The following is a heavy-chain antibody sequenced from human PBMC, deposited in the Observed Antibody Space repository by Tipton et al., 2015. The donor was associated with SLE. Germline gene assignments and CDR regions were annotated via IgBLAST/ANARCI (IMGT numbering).Heavy chain of an antibody. J-gene: IGHJ6*02. CDR3: ARDGPYYYDSSGYWNYYYYGMDV. V-gene: IGHV4-38-2*02. Sequence: TLSLTCAVSGYSISSGYYWGWIRQPPGKGLEWIGSIYHSGSTYYNPSLKSRVTISVDTSKNQFSLKLSSVTAADTAVYYCARDGPYYYDSSGYWNYYYYGMDVWGQGTTVTVSS. CDR1: GYSISSGYY. CDR2: IYHSGST. D-gene: IGHD3-22*01.